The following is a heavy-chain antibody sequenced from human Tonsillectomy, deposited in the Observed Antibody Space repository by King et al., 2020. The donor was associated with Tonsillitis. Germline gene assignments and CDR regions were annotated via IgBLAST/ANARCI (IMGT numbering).Heavy chain of an antibody. V-gene: IGHV3-43*02. D-gene: IGHD4-23*01. CDR3: AKVPGRWLHDAFDI. CDR1: GFTFDDYA. J-gene: IGHJ3*02. CDR2: INGDGGSA. Sequence: VQLVESGGGVVQPGGSLRLSCAASGFTFDDYAMHWVRQAPGKGRDWVSLINGDGGSAYYAYSVKGRITISRDNNKNSLYLQMSTLRTEDTALYYCAKVPGRWLHDAFDIWGQGTMVTVSS.